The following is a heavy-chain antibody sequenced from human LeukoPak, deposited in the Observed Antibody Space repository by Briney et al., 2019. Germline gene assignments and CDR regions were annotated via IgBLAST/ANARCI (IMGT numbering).Heavy chain of an antibody. J-gene: IGHJ4*02. V-gene: IGHV4-34*01. D-gene: IGHD3-22*01. CDR3: AGCANARSDYSTLTSYFDY. Sequence: SETLSLTCAVYGGSFSGYYWSWIRQPPGKGLEWIGEINHSGSTNYNPSLKSRVTISVDTSKNQFSLKLSSVTAADTAVFYCAGCANARSDYSTLTSYFDYWGQGTLVTVSS. CDR1: GGSFSGYY. CDR2: INHSGST.